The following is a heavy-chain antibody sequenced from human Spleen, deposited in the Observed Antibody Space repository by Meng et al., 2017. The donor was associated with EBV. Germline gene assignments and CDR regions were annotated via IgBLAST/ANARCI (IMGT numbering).Heavy chain of an antibody. J-gene: IGHJ4*02. CDR2: IYHSGST. CDR1: GDSITYSNR. CDR3: ARIDGYSNFDY. Sequence: QGPLQESGPGMVKPSGTLSLTCAVSGDSITYSNRRSWVHAPPGKGLEWSGEIYHSGSTNYNPSLKSRVTISVDKSKNQFYLKLTSVTAADTAVYYCARIDGYSNFDYWGQGTLVTVSS. V-gene: IGHV4-4*02. D-gene: IGHD5-24*01.